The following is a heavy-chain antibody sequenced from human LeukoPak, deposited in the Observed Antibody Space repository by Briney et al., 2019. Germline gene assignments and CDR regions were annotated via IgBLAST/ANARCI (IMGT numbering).Heavy chain of an antibody. V-gene: IGHV3-11*01. J-gene: IGHJ4*02. CDR1: GFSFSDYY. CDR3: ARDFYDSGGYYISPMDY. CDR2: ISSSGSTI. Sequence: GGSLRLSCAASGFSFSDYYMSWIRQAPGKGLEWISYISSSGSTIKYADSVKRRFTISRDNAKNSLYLRMDSLRAEDTAVYYCARDFYDSGGYYISPMDYWGQGTLVTVSS. D-gene: IGHD3-22*01.